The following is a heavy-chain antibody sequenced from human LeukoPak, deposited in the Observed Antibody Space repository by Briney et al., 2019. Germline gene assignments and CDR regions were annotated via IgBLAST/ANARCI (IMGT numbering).Heavy chain of an antibody. V-gene: IGHV3-15*01. Sequence: PGGSLRLSCAASGFTFSNAWMSWVRQAPGKGLEWVGRIKSKTDGGTTDYAAPVKGRFTISRDDSKNTLYLQMNSLKTEDTAVYYCTTASYYCGSGPIDYWGQGTLVTVSS. J-gene: IGHJ4*02. CDR2: IKSKTDGGTT. CDR1: GFTFSNAW. D-gene: IGHD3-10*01. CDR3: TTASYYCGSGPIDY.